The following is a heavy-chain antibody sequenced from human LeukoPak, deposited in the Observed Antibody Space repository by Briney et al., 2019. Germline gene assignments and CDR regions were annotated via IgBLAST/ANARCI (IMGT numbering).Heavy chain of an antibody. D-gene: IGHD3-9*01. CDR1: GFTFSSYA. Sequence: GGSLRLSCAASGFTFSSYAMHWVRQAPGKGLEWVAVISYDGSNKYYADSVKGRFTISRDNSKNTLYLQMNSLRAEDTAVYYCAREEDYDILTGHYLPDYWGQGTLLTVPS. V-gene: IGHV3-30-3*01. CDR2: ISYDGSNK. J-gene: IGHJ4*02. CDR3: AREEDYDILTGHYLPDY.